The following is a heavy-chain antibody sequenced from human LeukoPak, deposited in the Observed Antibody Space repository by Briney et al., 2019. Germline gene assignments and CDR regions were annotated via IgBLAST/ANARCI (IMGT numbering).Heavy chain of an antibody. CDR1: GGSISSGGYY. CDR3: ARDRVGVAGYYYYGMDV. Sequence: SETLSLTCTVSGGSISSGGYYWSWIRQHPGKGLEWIGYIYYSGSTYYNPSLKSRVTISVDTSKNQFSLKLSSVTAADTAVYYCARDRVGVAGYYYYGMDVWGQGTTVTVSS. D-gene: IGHD6-19*01. V-gene: IGHV4-31*03. J-gene: IGHJ6*02. CDR2: IYYSGST.